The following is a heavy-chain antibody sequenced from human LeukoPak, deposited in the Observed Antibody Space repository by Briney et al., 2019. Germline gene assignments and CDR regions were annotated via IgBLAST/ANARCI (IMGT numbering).Heavy chain of an antibody. CDR1: GGSINNNDYY. CDR3: ASLAVPAATNAC. D-gene: IGHD2-2*01. Sequence: PSETLSLTCTVSGGSINNNDYYWGWIRQPPGKGLEWIGSIYYSGSTYHNPSLKSRLTLSVDASKNQFSLKLSSVTAADTAVYYCASLAVPAATNACWGQGTLVIVSS. CDR2: IYYSGST. V-gene: IGHV4-39*01. J-gene: IGHJ4*02.